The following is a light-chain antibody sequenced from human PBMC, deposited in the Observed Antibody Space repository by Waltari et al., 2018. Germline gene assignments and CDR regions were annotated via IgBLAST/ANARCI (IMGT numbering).Light chain of an antibody. J-gene: IGLJ3*02. CDR2: GKN. CDR1: SLRSYT. CDR3: NSRDSSGNHLWV. V-gene: IGLV3-19*01. Sequence: SSELTQDPAVSVALGQTVRITCQGDSLRSYTSSWYQQKPGQAPVLVIYGKNNRPSGIPDRLPGYSSGNTASLAITGAQADDEADYYCNSRDSSGNHLWVFGGGTKLTVL.